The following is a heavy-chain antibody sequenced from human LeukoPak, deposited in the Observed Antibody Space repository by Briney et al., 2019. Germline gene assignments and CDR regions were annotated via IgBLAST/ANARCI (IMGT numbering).Heavy chain of an antibody. J-gene: IGHJ4*02. V-gene: IGHV1-18*01. D-gene: IGHD3-22*01. CDR3: ARERRYYDSSGYPDY. Sequence: ASVKVSCKASGYTFTSDGISWVRQAPGQGLEWMGWVSAYNGNTNYAQKLQGRVTMTTDTSTSTAYMELRSLRSDDTAVYCCARERRYYDSSGYPDYWGQGTLVTVSS. CDR1: GYTFTSDG. CDR2: VSAYNGNT.